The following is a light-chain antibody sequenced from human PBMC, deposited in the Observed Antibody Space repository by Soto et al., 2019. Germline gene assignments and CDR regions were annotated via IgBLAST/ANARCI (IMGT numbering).Light chain of an antibody. CDR2: SAS. J-gene: IGKJ5*01. CDR1: QSVSSN. CDR3: QQYNSWPPIT. Sequence: EIVMTQSPATLSVSAGERATLSCRASQSVSSNLAWYQQKPGQAPRLLISSASTRATGIPARFSGSGSGTEFTLTISSLQSEDFAVYYCQQYNSWPPITFGQGTRLEIK. V-gene: IGKV3-15*01.